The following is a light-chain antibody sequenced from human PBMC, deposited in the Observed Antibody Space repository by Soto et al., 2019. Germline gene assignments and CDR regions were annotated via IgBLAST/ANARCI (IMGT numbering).Light chain of an antibody. Sequence: QSALTQPASVSGSPGQSITISCTGTSSDVGGYNYVSWYQHHPGKAPKLMIYDVSNRPSGVSNRFSGSKSDNTASLTISGLQAEDAADYYCSSHRSSGTRVVFGGGTKLTVL. CDR1: SSDVGGYNY. CDR2: DVS. V-gene: IGLV2-14*03. J-gene: IGLJ2*01. CDR3: SSHRSSGTRVV.